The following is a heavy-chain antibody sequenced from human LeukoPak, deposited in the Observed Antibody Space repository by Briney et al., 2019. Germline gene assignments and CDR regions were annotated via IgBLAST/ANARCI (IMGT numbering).Heavy chain of an antibody. Sequence: GGSLRLSCAASGFTFSSYGMHWVRQAPGKGLEWVAFIRYDGSNKYYADSVKGRFTISRDNSKNTLYLQMNSLRAEDTAVYYYAKAKPDWSSAEGCFDYWGQGTLVTVSS. V-gene: IGHV3-30*02. CDR3: AKAKPDWSSAEGCFDY. D-gene: IGHD2-2*01. CDR1: GFTFSSYG. CDR2: IRYDGSNK. J-gene: IGHJ4*02.